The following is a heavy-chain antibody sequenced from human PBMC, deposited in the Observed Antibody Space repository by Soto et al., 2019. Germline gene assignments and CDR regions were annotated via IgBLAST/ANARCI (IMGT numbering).Heavy chain of an antibody. D-gene: IGHD3-22*01. CDR3: ARVGAYYYDSSGYRHFDY. V-gene: IGHV1-69*13. CDR1: GGTFSSYA. J-gene: IGHJ4*02. Sequence: SVKVSCKASGGTFSSYAISWVRQAPGQGLEWMGGIIPIFGTANYAQKFQGRVTITADESTSTAYMELSSLRSEDTAVYYCARVGAYYYDSSGYRHFDYWGQGTLVTVSS. CDR2: IIPIFGTA.